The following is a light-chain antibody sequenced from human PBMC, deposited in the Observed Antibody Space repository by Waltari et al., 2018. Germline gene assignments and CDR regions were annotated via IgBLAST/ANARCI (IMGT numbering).Light chain of an antibody. J-gene: IGKJ3*01. CDR2: DAS. CDR1: QSVRSN. Sequence: EIVMTQSPATLSVSPGERATLSCRASQSVRSNLAWYQQKPGQAPRLLIYDASNRATGVPARFSGSGSGTDFTLTISSLQSEDFAIYYCQQYNNWPPVFTFGPGTRVDIK. V-gene: IGKV3-15*01. CDR3: QQYNNWPPVFT.